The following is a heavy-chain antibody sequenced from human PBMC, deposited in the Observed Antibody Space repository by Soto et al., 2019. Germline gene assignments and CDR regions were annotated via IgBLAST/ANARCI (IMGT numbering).Heavy chain of an antibody. CDR1: GCTFSSYS. J-gene: IGHJ6*02. CDR3: ARPYYDFWSGYYYGMDV. Sequence: PGGSLRLSCAASGCTFSSYSMNWVRQAPGKGLEWLSYISSSSSTIYYADSVKGRFTISRDNAKNSLYLQMNSLRDEDTAVYYCARPYYDFWSGYYYGMDVWGPGTTVTVSS. V-gene: IGHV3-48*02. D-gene: IGHD3-3*01. CDR2: ISSSSSTI.